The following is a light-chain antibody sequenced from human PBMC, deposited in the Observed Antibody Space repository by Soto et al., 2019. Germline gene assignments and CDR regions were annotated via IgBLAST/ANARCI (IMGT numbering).Light chain of an antibody. CDR2: AAS. J-gene: IGKJ4*01. CDR1: QSIGTY. Sequence: DTQMTQSPSSLSASVGDRDTITCRASQSIGTYLNWYQHKPGKAPNLLIYAASNLQSGVPSRFSGSGSGTDFTLTISSLQPEDFATYYCQQSNDTPLTFGGGTKVDIK. CDR3: QQSNDTPLT. V-gene: IGKV1-39*01.